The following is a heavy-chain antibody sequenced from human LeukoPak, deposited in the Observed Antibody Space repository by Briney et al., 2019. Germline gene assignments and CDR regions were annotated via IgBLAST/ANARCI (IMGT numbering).Heavy chain of an antibody. CDR2: ISGSGGST. J-gene: IGHJ4*02. Sequence: GGSLRLSCAASGFTFSSYAMSWVRQAPGKGLEWVSAISGSGGSTYYADSVKGRFTISRDNSKNTLYLQMNSLRAEDTAVYYCAKDRRLDSSSSPFDYWGQGTLVTVSS. CDR1: GFTFSSYA. V-gene: IGHV3-23*01. D-gene: IGHD6-6*01. CDR3: AKDRRLDSSSSPFDY.